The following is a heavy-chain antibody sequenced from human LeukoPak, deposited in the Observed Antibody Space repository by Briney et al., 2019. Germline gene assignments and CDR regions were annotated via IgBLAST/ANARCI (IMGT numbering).Heavy chain of an antibody. J-gene: IGHJ6*02. D-gene: IGHD6-19*01. CDR3: ARVAVTGPADYYYGMDV. CDR2: INSDGSST. Sequence: GGSLRLSCAASGFTFSNSGMHWVRQAPGKGLVWVSRINSDGSSTSYADSVKGRFTISRDNAKNTLYLQMNSLRAEDTAVYYCARVAVTGPADYYYGMDVWGQGTTVTVSS. CDR1: GFTFSNSG. V-gene: IGHV3-74*01.